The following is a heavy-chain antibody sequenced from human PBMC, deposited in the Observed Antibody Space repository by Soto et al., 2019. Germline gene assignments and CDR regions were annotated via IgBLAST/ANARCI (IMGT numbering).Heavy chain of an antibody. CDR3: AREFRGWGVGSRVNWFDP. CDR2: INPNSGGT. V-gene: IGHV1-2*04. Sequence: ASVKVSCKASGYTFTGYDMHWVRQAPGQGLEWMGWINPNSGGTNYAQKFQGWVTMTRDTSISTAYMELSRLRSDDTAVYYCAREFRGWGVGSRVNWFDPWAQGTLVTVSS. CDR1: GYTFTGYD. D-gene: IGHD3-10*01. J-gene: IGHJ5*02.